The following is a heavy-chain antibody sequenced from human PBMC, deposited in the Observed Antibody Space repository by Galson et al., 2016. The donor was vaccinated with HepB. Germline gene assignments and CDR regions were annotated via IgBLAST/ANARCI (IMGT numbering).Heavy chain of an antibody. CDR2: ISSSSRYI. J-gene: IGHJ4*02. CDR1: GFNFSTYS. D-gene: IGHD6-13*01. Sequence: SLRLSCAGSGFNFSTYSMNWVRQAPGKGLEWVSSISSSSRYIYSADSVKGRFTTSRDNARNSLYLQMNSLRAEDTAVYYCARDGLDTSSWEAWGQGTLVTVSS. CDR3: ARDGLDTSSWEA. V-gene: IGHV3-21*01.